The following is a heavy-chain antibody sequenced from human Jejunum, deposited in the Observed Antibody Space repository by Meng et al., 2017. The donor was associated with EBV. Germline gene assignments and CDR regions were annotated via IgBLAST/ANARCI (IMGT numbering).Heavy chain of an antibody. V-gene: IGHV4-39*01. D-gene: IGHD4-17*01. J-gene: IGHJ4*02. CDR3: VMGPDYAKSGY. Sequence: LQLRESGPRLVKPSATLSLPGTYSGWSIKTNLYTWGWIRQPPGKGLGWIGTVCRSGSNYKPSLKSRVTISVDTSKNQFSLKVNSVTAADTAVYYCVMGPDYAKSGYWGQGILVTVSS. CDR2: VCRSGS. CDR1: GWSIKTNLYT.